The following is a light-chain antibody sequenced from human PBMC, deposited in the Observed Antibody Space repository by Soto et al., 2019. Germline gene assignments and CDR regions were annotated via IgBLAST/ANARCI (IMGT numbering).Light chain of an antibody. V-gene: IGKV1-5*01. CDR3: QQSYSDPPIT. CDR2: DAS. Sequence: DIQMTQSPSTLSASVGDRVTISCRASQSISSRLAWYQQKPGKAPRLLIYDASTMESGVPSRFSGSGSGTEFTLTISSLQPDDFATYYCQQSYSDPPITFGQGTRLEI. J-gene: IGKJ5*01. CDR1: QSISSR.